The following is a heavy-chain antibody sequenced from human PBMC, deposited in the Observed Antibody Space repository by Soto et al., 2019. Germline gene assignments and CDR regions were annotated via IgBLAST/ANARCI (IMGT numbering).Heavy chain of an antibody. CDR1: GFTFSDSY. CDR3: ARVSWREKYGMDV. Sequence: GGSLRLSCAASGFTFSDSYLSWIRQDPGKGLEWISYITFSGNTVYYAYSLKGRFTISRDNAKNSLYLQMNRLRAEDTAVYYCARVSWREKYGMDVWGQGTTVTVSS. CDR2: ITFSGNTV. V-gene: IGHV3-11*01. J-gene: IGHJ6*02.